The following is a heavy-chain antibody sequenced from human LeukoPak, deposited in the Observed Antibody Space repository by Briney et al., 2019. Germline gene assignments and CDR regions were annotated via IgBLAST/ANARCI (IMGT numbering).Heavy chain of an antibody. CDR3: ARDKYLYFDY. CDR1: GYTFTSYG. D-gene: IGHD6-6*01. Sequence: ASVKVSCKASGYTFTSYGISWVRQAPGQGLEWMGWISAYNGNTNYAQKLQGRVTITRDTSASTAYMELSSLRSEDTAVYYCARDKYLYFDYWGQGTLVTVSS. V-gene: IGHV1-18*01. J-gene: IGHJ4*02. CDR2: ISAYNGNT.